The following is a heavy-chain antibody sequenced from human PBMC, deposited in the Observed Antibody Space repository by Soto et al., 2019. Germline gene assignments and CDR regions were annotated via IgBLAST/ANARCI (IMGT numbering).Heavy chain of an antibody. CDR3: ARWSGYRNRVYYYGMDV. J-gene: IGHJ6*02. CDR1: GGTFSSYA. Sequence: QVQLVQSGAEVKKPGSSVKVSCKASGGTFSSYAISWVRQAPGQGLEWMGGIIPMFGTANYAQKFQGRVTMTADESTSTAYMELSSLRSEDTAVYYCARWSGYRNRVYYYGMDVWCQGTTVTVSS. V-gene: IGHV1-69*01. CDR2: IIPMFGTA. D-gene: IGHD3-3*01.